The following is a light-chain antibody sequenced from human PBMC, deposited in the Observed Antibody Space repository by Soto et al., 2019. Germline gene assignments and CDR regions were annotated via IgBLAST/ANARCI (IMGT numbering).Light chain of an antibody. CDR1: SSNVGSYNL. Sequence: QSALTQPASVSGSPGQPITISCTGTSSNVGSYNLVPWYQQHPGKAPKLMIYEVSKRPSGVSNRFSGSKSGNTASLTISGLQAEDEADYHCCSYAGSYTYVFGPGTKVTVL. J-gene: IGLJ1*01. V-gene: IGLV2-23*02. CDR2: EVS. CDR3: CSYAGSYTYV.